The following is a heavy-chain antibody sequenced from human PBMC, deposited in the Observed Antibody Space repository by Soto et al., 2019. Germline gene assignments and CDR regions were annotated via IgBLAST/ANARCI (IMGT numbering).Heavy chain of an antibody. D-gene: IGHD2-2*01. V-gene: IGHV1-46*03. CDR1: GYRFTKYY. CDR2: IDPSGGST. CDR3: ASHCSTSCSDWIDP. J-gene: IGHJ5*02. Sequence: ASVKVSCKASGYRFTKYYIHWVRQAPGQGLEWVGIIDPSGGSTTYAQKFQGRVTMTRDTSTSTVYMELSSLRSEDTAVYYRASHCSTSCSDWIDPWGQGTLVTVSS.